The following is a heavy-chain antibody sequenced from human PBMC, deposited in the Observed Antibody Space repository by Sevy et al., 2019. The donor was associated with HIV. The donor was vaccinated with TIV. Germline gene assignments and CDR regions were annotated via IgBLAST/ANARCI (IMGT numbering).Heavy chain of an antibody. D-gene: IGHD3-10*01. CDR1: GFTFSSYA. CDR3: AKDEPLWFGMDIDY. CDR2: ISGSGGST. Sequence: RGSLRLSCAASGFTFSSYAMSWVRQAPGKGLEWVSAISGSGGSTYCADSVKGRFTISRDNSKNTLYLQMNSLRAEDTAVYYCAKDEPLWFGMDIDYWGQGTLVTVSS. J-gene: IGHJ4*02. V-gene: IGHV3-23*01.